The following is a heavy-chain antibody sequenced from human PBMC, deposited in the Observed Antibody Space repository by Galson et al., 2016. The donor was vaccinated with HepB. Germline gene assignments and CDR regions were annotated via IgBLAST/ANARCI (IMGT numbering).Heavy chain of an antibody. CDR1: GGTFSSYA. V-gene: IGHV1-69*01. D-gene: IGHD2-2*01. CDR3: ARAPLEEAAMGLYYYYAMDV. Sequence: CKASGGTFSSYAISWVRQAPGQGLEWMGGIIPIFGTANYAQKFQGRVTITADESTRTAYMELSSLRSEDTAVYYCARAPLEEAAMGLYYYYAMDVWGQGTTVTVSS. CDR2: IIPIFGTA. J-gene: IGHJ6*02.